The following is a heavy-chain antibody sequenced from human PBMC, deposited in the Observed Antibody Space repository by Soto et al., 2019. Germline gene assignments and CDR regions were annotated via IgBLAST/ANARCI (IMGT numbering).Heavy chain of an antibody. CDR1: GFTFSDYY. D-gene: IGHD3-22*01. CDR3: ARSPYYYDSSGFRLGPGAFDI. Sequence: GGSLRLSCAASGFTFSDYYMSWIRQAPGKGLEWVSYISSSGSTIYYEDSVKGRFTISRDNAKNSLYLQMNSLRAEDTAVYYCARSPYYYDSSGFRLGPGAFDIWGQGTMVTV. CDR2: ISSSGSTI. V-gene: IGHV3-11*01. J-gene: IGHJ3*02.